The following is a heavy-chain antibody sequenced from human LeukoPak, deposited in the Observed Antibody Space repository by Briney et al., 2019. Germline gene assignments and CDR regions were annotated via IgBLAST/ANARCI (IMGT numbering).Heavy chain of an antibody. V-gene: IGHV1-18*01. D-gene: IGHD6-19*01. CDR3: ARGGIAVAGTYDY. CDR2: ISAYNGNT. CDR1: GYTFTSYG. Sequence: ASVKVSCKASGYTFTSYGISWVRQAPGQGLEWMGWISAYNGNTNYAQKFQGRVTMTRNTSISTAYMELSSLRSEDTAVYYCARGGIAVAGTYDYWGQGTLVTVSS. J-gene: IGHJ4*02.